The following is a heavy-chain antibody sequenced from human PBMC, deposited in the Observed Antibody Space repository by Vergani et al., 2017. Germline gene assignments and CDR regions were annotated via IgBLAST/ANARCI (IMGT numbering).Heavy chain of an antibody. J-gene: IGHJ6*03. CDR3: ARGFGGPGGYYMDV. CDR2: IWYDGTNK. CDR1: GFTFSSYG. V-gene: IGHV3-33*01. Sequence: QVQLVESGGGVVQPGRSLRLSCAASGFTFSSYGMHWVRQAPGKGLEWVAVIWYDGTNKYYADSVKGRFTISRENSKNALYLQMNSLRAEDTAVYYCARGFGGPGGYYMDVWGKGTTVTVSS. D-gene: IGHD3-10*01.